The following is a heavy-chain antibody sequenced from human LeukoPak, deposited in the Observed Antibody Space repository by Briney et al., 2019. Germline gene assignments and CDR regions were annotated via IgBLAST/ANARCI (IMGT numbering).Heavy chain of an antibody. CDR2: IYHSGST. CDR3: ARVVGYCSSTSCPYNWFDP. D-gene: IGHD2-2*01. Sequence: SQTLSLTCAVSGGSISSGGYPWSWIRQPPGKGLEWIGYIYHSGSTYYNPSLKSRVTISVDRSKNQFSLKLSSVTAADTAVYYCARVVGYCSSTSCPYNWFDPWGQGTLVTVSS. CDR1: GGSISSGGYP. J-gene: IGHJ5*02. V-gene: IGHV4-30-2*01.